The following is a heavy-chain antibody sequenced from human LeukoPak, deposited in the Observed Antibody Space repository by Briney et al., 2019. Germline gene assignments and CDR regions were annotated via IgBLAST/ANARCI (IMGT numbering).Heavy chain of an antibody. Sequence: SETPSLTCTVSGGSISSYYWSWIRQPPGKGLEWIGYIYYSGSTNYNPSLKSRVTISVDTSKNQFSLKLSSVTAADTAVYYCARENFWSGHNWFDPWGQGTLVTVSS. CDR1: GGSISSYY. V-gene: IGHV4-59*12. D-gene: IGHD3-3*01. CDR3: ARENFWSGHNWFDP. CDR2: IYYSGST. J-gene: IGHJ5*02.